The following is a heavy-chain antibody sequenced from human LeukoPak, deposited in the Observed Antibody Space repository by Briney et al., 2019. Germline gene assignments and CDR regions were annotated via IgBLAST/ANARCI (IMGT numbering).Heavy chain of an antibody. V-gene: IGHV1-2*02. Sequence: ASVKVSCKASGYTFTGYYMHWVRQAPGQGLEWMGWINPNSGGTNYAQKFQGGVTMTSDTSISTAYMELSRLRSDDTAVYYCARNRVNAYYYGMDVWGQGTTVTVSS. CDR3: ARNRVNAYYYGMDV. D-gene: IGHD1-14*01. CDR2: INPNSGGT. CDR1: GYTFTGYY. J-gene: IGHJ6*02.